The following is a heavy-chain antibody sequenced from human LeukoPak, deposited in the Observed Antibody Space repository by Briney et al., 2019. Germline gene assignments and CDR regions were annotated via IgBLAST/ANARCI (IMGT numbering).Heavy chain of an antibody. CDR2: ISSSSSYI. J-gene: IGHJ6*02. V-gene: IGHV3-21*01. CDR1: GXTFSSYS. D-gene: IGHD3-9*01. CDR3: ARDFSYDILTGYYPYYYYGMDV. Sequence: PGGSLRLSCAASGXTFSSYSMNWVRQAPGKGLEWVSSISSSSSYIYYADSVKGRFTISRDNAKNSLYLQMNSLRAEDTAVYYCARDFSYDILTGYYPYYYYGMDVWGQGTTVTVSS.